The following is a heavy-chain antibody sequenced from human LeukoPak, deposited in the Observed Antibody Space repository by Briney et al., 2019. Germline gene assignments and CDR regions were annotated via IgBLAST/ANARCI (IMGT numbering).Heavy chain of an antibody. CDR1: GGSISSSSYY. CDR2: IYYSGST. V-gene: IGHV4-39*01. J-gene: IGHJ3*02. D-gene: IGHD3-22*01. CDR3: ARHRMYYYDSSGRGVADAFDI. Sequence: SETLSLTCTVSGGSISSSSYYWGWIRQPPGKGLEWIGSIYYSGSTYYNPSPKSRVTISVDTSKNQFSLKLSSVTAADTAVYYCARHRMYYYDSSGRGVADAFDIWGQGTMVTVSS.